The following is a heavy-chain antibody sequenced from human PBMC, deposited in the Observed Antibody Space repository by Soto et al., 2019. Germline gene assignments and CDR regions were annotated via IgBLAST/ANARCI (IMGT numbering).Heavy chain of an antibody. J-gene: IGHJ6*02. V-gene: IGHV1-2*04. CDR3: ARGSSGWSNIAGGMDV. D-gene: IGHD6-19*01. CDR2: INPNSGGT. Sequence: ASVMVSCKASGDTITGHYMHWVRQAPAQGLEWMGWINPNSGGTSYAQKFQGWVTMTRDTSISTAYMELSRLRSDDTAVYYCARGSSGWSNIAGGMDVWGQGTTVTVSS. CDR1: GDTITGHY.